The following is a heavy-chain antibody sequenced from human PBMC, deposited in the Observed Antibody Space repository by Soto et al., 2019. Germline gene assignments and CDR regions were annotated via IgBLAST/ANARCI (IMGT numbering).Heavy chain of an antibody. Sequence: QVQLQESGPGLVKPSETLSLTCTVSGGSISSYYWSWIRQPPGKGLEWIGYIYYSGSTNYNPSLKSRVTISVDTSKNQFSLKLSSGTAADTAVYYCARLYDYIWGSYRYIWFDPWGQGTLVTVSS. CDR2: IYYSGST. CDR3: ARLYDYIWGSYRYIWFDP. J-gene: IGHJ5*02. CDR1: GGSISSYY. D-gene: IGHD3-16*02. V-gene: IGHV4-59*08.